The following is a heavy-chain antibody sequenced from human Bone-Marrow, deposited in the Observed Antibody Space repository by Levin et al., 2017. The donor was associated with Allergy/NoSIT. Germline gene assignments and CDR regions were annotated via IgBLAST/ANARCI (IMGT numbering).Heavy chain of an antibody. CDR1: GFTVNNAW. V-gene: IGHV3-15*01. J-gene: IGHJ4*02. CDR3: TTAEAAVN. D-gene: IGHD6-13*01. CDR2: IKSKSDGGTI. Sequence: GESLKISCAVSGFTVNNAWMNWVRQAPGKGLEWVGRIKSKSDGGTIDYAAPVKGRFTISRDDSKNTLYLQMNSLKTEDTALYYCTTAEAAVNWGQGTRVTVSS.